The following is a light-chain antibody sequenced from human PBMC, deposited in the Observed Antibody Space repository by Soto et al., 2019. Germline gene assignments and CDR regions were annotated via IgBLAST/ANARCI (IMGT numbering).Light chain of an antibody. J-gene: IGLJ1*01. Sequence: QSVLTQPPSVSAAPGQKVTISCSGSSSNIGNNDVSWYQQLPGTAPKLLIYDNNKRPSGIPDRFSGSKSGTSATLGITGRQTGDEADYYCGTWDSSLSASYVFGTGTKLTVL. V-gene: IGLV1-51*01. CDR3: GTWDSSLSASYV. CDR1: SSNIGNND. CDR2: DNN.